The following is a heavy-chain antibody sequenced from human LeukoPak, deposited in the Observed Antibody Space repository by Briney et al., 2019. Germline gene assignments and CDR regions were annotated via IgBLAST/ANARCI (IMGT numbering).Heavy chain of an antibody. CDR3: ARDGGRDSSGYYTDY. D-gene: IGHD3-22*01. CDR2: IYYSGST. Sequence: SETLSLTCTVSGGSISSYYWSWIRQPPGKGLEWIGYIYYSGSTNYNPSLKSRVTISVDTSKNQFSLKLSSVTAADTAVYYCARDGGRDSSGYYTDYWGQGTLVTVSS. J-gene: IGHJ4*02. V-gene: IGHV4-59*01. CDR1: GGSISSYY.